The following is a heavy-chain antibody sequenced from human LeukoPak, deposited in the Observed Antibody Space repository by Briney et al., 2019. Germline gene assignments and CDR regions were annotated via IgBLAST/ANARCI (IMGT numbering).Heavy chain of an antibody. V-gene: IGHV1-69*13. CDR1: GGTFSSYA. CDR2: IIPIFGTA. J-gene: IGHJ3*02. D-gene: IGHD3-22*01. CDR3: ASPYYDSSADAFDI. Sequence: ASVKVSCKASGGTFSSYAISWVRQAPGQGLEWMGGIIPIFGTANYAQKFQGRVTITADESTSTAYMELSSLRSEDTAVYYCASPYYDSSADAFDIWGQGTMVTVSS.